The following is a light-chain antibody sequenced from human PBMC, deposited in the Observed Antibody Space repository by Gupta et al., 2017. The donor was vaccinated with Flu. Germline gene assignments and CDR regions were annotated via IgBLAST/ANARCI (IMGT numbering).Light chain of an antibody. CDR1: SSNIGNTD. J-gene: IGLJ1*01. V-gene: IGLV1-51*02. Sequence: VTSSWSGSSSNIGNTDVSWYQQLPGTAPKLLNYESNKRPAVIPDRFSGTKSSTSAALIITGHQTEDEADYYCGARDGSLSTDVFGTGTKVTVL. CDR2: ESN. CDR3: GARDGSLSTDV.